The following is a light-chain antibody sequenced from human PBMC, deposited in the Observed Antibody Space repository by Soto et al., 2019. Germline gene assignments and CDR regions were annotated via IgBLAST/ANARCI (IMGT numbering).Light chain of an antibody. Sequence: HMTQSPFYLSSSVGDRVTITCRASQSISSYLNWYQQKPGKAPKLLIYAASSLQNGVPARFIGSGSGTEFTLTISSLQPDDVATYYCQQYTCLWTFGPGTKVDIK. CDR3: QQYTCLWT. V-gene: IGKV1-39*01. CDR1: QSISSY. CDR2: AAS. J-gene: IGKJ1*01.